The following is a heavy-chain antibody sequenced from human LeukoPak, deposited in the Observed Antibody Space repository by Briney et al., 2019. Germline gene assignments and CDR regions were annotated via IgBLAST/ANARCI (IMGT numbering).Heavy chain of an antibody. J-gene: IGHJ4*02. CDR2: IYYSGST. CDR1: GGSISSGDYY. CDR3: ASFPFYYDSSGYRFFDY. V-gene: IGHV4-30-4*01. Sequence: SQTLSLTCTVSGGSISSGDYYWSWIRQPPGKGLEWIGYIYYSGSTYYNPSLKSRVTISVDTSKNQFSLKLSSVTAADTAVYYCASFPFYYDSSGYRFFDYWGQGTLVTVSS. D-gene: IGHD3-22*01.